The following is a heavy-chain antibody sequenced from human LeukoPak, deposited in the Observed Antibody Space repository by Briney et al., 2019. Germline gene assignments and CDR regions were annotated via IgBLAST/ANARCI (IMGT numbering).Heavy chain of an antibody. J-gene: IGHJ4*02. CDR3: ARDSPRVYYGSGSYYNALGY. CDR2: INPSGGST. CDR1: GYTFTSYY. V-gene: IGHV1-46*01. D-gene: IGHD3-10*01. Sequence: ASVKVSCKASGYTFTSYYMHWVRQAPGQGLKWMGIINPSGGSTSYAQKFQGRVTMTRDTSTSTVYMELSSLRSEDTTVYYCARDSPRVYYGSGSYYNALGYWGQGTLVTVSS.